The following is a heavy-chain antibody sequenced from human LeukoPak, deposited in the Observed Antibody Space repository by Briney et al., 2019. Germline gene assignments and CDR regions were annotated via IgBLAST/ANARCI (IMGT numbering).Heavy chain of an antibody. CDR2: MKEDGSEK. V-gene: IGHV3-7*01. D-gene: IGHD2-21*01. CDR3: ARDIARSSWSDS. CDR1: GFTFSRYW. J-gene: IGHJ5*01. Sequence: GGSLRLSCVASGFTFSRYWMSWVRQAPGKGLEWVANMKEDGSEKNHVDSVRGRFTISRDNAKNSVYLQMNSLRVEDTGVYYCARDIARSSWSDSWGQGTLVTVSS.